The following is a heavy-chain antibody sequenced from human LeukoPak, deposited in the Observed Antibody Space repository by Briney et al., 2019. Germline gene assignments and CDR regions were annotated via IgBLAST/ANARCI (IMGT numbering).Heavy chain of an antibody. Sequence: SETLSLTCTVSGGSISSSSYYWGWIRQPPGKGLEWIGYIYYSGSTNYNPSLKSRVAISVETSKNQFSLKLSSVTAADTAVYYCARVTGYMIEDYFDYWGQGTLVTVSS. J-gene: IGHJ4*02. CDR3: ARVTGYMIEDYFDY. V-gene: IGHV4-61*05. D-gene: IGHD3-22*01. CDR1: GGSISSSSYY. CDR2: IYYSGST.